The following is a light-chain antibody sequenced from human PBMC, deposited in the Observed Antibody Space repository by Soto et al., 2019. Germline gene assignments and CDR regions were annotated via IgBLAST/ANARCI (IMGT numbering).Light chain of an antibody. V-gene: IGLV1-47*01. CDR1: SSNIGKNF. CDR3: AAWDDSLSGSYA. J-gene: IGLJ1*01. CDR2: RND. Sequence: LTQPPSASGTPGQRVTISCSGASSNIGKNFVYWYQQLPRTTPKLLISRNDQRPSGVPERFSGSKSGTSASLAISGLRSEDEAEYYCAAWDDSLSGSYAFGTGTKVTVL.